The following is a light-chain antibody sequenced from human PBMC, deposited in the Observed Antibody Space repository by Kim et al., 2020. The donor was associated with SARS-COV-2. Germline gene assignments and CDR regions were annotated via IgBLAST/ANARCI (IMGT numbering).Light chain of an antibody. CDR3: CSYAGTYTRV. CDR2: DVS. Sequence: GQSVTISCTGTSRDVGEHDHVSWYQQHPGKAPKLIIYDVSKRPSGVPDRFSGSKSGNTASLTISGLQADDEADYSCCSYAGTYTRVFGGGTQLTVL. V-gene: IGLV2-11*02. CDR1: SRDVGEHDH. J-gene: IGLJ3*02.